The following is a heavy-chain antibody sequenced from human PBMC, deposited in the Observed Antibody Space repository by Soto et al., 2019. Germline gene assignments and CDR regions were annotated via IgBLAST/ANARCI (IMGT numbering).Heavy chain of an antibody. Sequence: SGESLKISCKGSVYSFTSYWISWVRQMPGKGLEWMGRIDPSDSYTNYSPSFQGHVTISADKSISTAYLQWSSLKASDTAMYYCARQAITFYGMDVWGQGTTVTVSS. J-gene: IGHJ6*02. CDR3: ARQAITFYGMDV. D-gene: IGHD3-16*01. V-gene: IGHV5-10-1*01. CDR1: VYSFTSYW. CDR2: IDPSDSYT.